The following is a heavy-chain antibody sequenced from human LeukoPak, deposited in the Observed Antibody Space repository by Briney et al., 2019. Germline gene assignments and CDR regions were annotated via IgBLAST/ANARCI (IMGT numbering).Heavy chain of an antibody. Sequence: GGSLRLSCAASGFTFSSCWMHWVRQAPGKGLVWISRISSDGSTTSFADSVKGRFSISRDNAKNTLYLQMNSLRAEDTAVYYCAKGPAGGGSYYDYWGQGTLVTVSS. CDR2: ISSDGSTT. V-gene: IGHV3-74*01. CDR3: AKGPAGGGSYYDY. CDR1: GFTFSSCW. J-gene: IGHJ4*02. D-gene: IGHD1-26*01.